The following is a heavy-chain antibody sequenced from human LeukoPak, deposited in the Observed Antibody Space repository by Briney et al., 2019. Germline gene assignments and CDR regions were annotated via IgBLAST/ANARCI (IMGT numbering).Heavy chain of an antibody. Sequence: GGSLRLSCAASGFTFSSYSMNWVRRAPGKGLEWVSSISSSSSYKYYGDSVKGRFTISRDNAKNSLYLQMNSLRAEDTAVYYCARGPGRSSFDYWGQGALVTVSS. V-gene: IGHV3-21*01. CDR1: GFTFSSYS. J-gene: IGHJ4*02. CDR3: ARGPGRSSFDY. D-gene: IGHD6-13*01. CDR2: ISSSSSYK.